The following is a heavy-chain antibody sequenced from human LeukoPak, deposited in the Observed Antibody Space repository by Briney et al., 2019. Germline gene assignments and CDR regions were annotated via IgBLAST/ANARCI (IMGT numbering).Heavy chain of an antibody. Sequence: GESLKISCRGSGYSFNSYWIGWVRQMPGKGLEWMGIIYPGDSDTRYSPSFQGQVTISADKSISTAYLQWSSLKASDTAMYYCARVYDSSGYYADNWGQGTLVTVSS. CDR2: IYPGDSDT. CDR3: ARVYDSSGYYADN. D-gene: IGHD3-22*01. CDR1: GYSFNSYW. V-gene: IGHV5-51*01. J-gene: IGHJ4*02.